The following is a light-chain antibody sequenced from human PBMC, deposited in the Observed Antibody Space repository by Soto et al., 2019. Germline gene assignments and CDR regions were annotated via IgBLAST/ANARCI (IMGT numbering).Light chain of an antibody. CDR1: QSVSSSY. Sequence: EFVLTQSPGTLSLSPGERATLSCRASQSVSSSYLAWYQQKPGQAPRLLIYGASTRATGIPDRFSGSGSGTDFTFTISRLESEDFAVYFCQQYGNSPLTFGGGTKVEIK. J-gene: IGKJ4*01. V-gene: IGKV3-20*01. CDR3: QQYGNSPLT. CDR2: GAS.